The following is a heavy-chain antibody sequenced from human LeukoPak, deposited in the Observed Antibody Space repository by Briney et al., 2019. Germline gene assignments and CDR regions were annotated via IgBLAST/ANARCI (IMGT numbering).Heavy chain of an antibody. J-gene: IGHJ5*02. CDR3: ARDDGGSGWYEGNWFDP. D-gene: IGHD6-19*01. Sequence: ASVKVSCKASGYTFTSYGISWVRQAPGQGLEWMGWISAYNGNTNYAQKFQGRVTITADESTSTAYMELSSLRSEDTAVYYCARDDGGSGWYEGNWFDPWGQGTLVTVSS. CDR1: GYTFTSYG. V-gene: IGHV1-18*01. CDR2: ISAYNGNT.